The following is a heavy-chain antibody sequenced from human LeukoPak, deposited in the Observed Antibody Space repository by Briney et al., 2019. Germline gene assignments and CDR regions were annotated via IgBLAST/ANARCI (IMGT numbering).Heavy chain of an antibody. Sequence: ASVKVSCKASGYKFTNYGVTWVRQAPGQGLEWMGWISGYSGNTNYAQKLQGRLTMTTDTSTSTAYMELRSLRSDDTAVYYCARVGGFSGATGRGDYWGQGTLVTVSS. CDR3: ARVGGFSGATGRGDY. J-gene: IGHJ4*02. CDR1: GYKFTNYG. V-gene: IGHV1-18*01. CDR2: ISGYSGNT. D-gene: IGHD1-26*01.